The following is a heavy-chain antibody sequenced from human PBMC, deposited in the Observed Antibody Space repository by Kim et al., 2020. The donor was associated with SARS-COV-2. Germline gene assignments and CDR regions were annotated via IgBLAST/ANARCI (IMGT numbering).Heavy chain of an antibody. V-gene: IGHV4-59*13. CDR1: GGSISSYY. CDR2: IYYSGST. J-gene: IGHJ6*02. Sequence: SETLSLTCTVSGGSISSYYWSWIRQPPGKGLEWIGYIYYSGSTNYNPSLKSRVTISVDTSKNQFSLKLSSVTAADTAVYYCARDRGTRHSGYASVLNLPYYYYYYGMDVWGQGTTVTVSS. D-gene: IGHD5-12*01. CDR3: ARDRGTRHSGYASVLNLPYYYYYYGMDV.